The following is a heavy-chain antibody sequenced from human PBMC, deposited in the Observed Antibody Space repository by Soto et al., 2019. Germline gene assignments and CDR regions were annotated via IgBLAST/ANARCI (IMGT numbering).Heavy chain of an antibody. V-gene: IGHV3-21*01. Sequence: VQLVESGGGVVQPGRSLRLSCAASGFTFSSYSMNWVRQAPGKGLEWVSSISTTSTYKYYADSVKGRFTISRDNAKNSLYLQMNSLRAEDTAVYYCASPAWFDPWGQGTLVTVSS. CDR3: ASPAWFDP. J-gene: IGHJ5*02. CDR2: ISTTSTYK. CDR1: GFTFSSYS.